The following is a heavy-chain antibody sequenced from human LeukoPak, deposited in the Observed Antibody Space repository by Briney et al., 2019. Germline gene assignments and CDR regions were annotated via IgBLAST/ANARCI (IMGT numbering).Heavy chain of an antibody. CDR3: ARSYGSGSYYNPGDV. CDR2: IRSKANSYAT. D-gene: IGHD3-10*01. V-gene: IGHV3-73*01. J-gene: IGHJ6*04. Sequence: GGSLRLSCAAAGFTFSGSAMHWVRQASGKGLEWVGRIRSKANSYATAYAASVKGRFTISRDDSKNTAYLQMNSLKTEDTAVYYCARSYGSGSYYNPGDVWGKGTTVTVSS. CDR1: GFTFSGSA.